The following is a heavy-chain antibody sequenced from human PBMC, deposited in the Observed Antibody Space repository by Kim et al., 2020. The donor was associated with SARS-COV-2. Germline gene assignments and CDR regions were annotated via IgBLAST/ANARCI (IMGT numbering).Heavy chain of an antibody. Sequence: ASVKVSCKASGYTFTSYGISWVRQAPGQGLEWMGWISAYNGNTNYAQKLQGRVTMTTDTSTSTAYMELRSLRSDDTAVYYCARGLYGSGSFSPGYYYYGMDVWGQGTTVTVSS. CDR2: ISAYNGNT. V-gene: IGHV1-18*04. D-gene: IGHD3-10*01. CDR3: ARGLYGSGSFSPGYYYYGMDV. CDR1: GYTFTSYG. J-gene: IGHJ6*02.